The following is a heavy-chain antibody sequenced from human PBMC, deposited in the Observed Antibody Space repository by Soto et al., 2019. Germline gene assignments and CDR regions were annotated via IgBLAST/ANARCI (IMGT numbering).Heavy chain of an antibody. CDR3: ARVGAPYYDFWSGCWDY. D-gene: IGHD3-3*01. Sequence: ASVKVSCKASGYTFTSYYMHWVRQAPGQGLEWMGIINPSGGSTSYAQKFQGRVTMTRDTSTSTVYMELSSLRSEDTAVYYCARVGAPYYDFWSGCWDYWGQGTLVTVSS. V-gene: IGHV1-46*01. CDR1: GYTFTSYY. CDR2: INPSGGST. J-gene: IGHJ4*02.